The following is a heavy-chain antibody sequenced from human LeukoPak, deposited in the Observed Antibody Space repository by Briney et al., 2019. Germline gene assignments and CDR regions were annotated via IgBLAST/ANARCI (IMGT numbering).Heavy chain of an antibody. CDR1: GFTFSSYS. CDR3: AKDRPAVVVVAATGGENHKKDAFDI. J-gene: IGHJ3*02. CDR2: ISSSSSYI. Sequence: GGSLRLSCAASGFTFSSYSMNWVRQAPGKGLEWVSSISSSSSYIYYADSVKGRFTISRDNAKNSLYLQMNSLRAEDTAVYYCAKDRPAVVVVAATGGENHKKDAFDIWGQGTMVTVSS. V-gene: IGHV3-21*04. D-gene: IGHD2-15*01.